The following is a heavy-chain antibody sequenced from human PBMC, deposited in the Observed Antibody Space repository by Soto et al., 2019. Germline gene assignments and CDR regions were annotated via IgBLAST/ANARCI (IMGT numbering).Heavy chain of an antibody. V-gene: IGHV3-15*01. CDR1: GFAFNNAW. CDR3: TTDRATATTFVY. J-gene: IGHJ4*02. D-gene: IGHD4-17*01. Sequence: GGSLRLSCVASGFAFNNAWMSWVRQAPGKGLEYVGRIRSKTDGETTDYAAPVKGRFTISRDDSKTTLYLQIDSLKIEDTGVYYCTTDRATATTFVYWGQGT. CDR2: IRSKTDGETT.